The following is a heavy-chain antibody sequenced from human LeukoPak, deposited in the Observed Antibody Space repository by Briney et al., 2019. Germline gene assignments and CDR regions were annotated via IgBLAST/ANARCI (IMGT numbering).Heavy chain of an antibody. D-gene: IGHD2-2*01. CDR3: ARDGVIVVVPAATDAFDI. CDR2: IKQDGSEK. Sequence: GGSLRLSCAASGFTFSSYWMSWVRQAPGKGLEWVANIKQDGSEKYYVDSVKGRFTISRDNAKNSLYLQMNSLRAEDTAVYYCARDGVIVVVPAATDAFDIWGQGTMVTVSS. CDR1: GFTFSSYW. V-gene: IGHV3-7*01. J-gene: IGHJ3*02.